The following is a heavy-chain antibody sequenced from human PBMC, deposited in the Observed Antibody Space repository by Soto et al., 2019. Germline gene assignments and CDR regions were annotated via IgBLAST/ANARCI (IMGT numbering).Heavy chain of an antibody. CDR3: GRDGALGDTAVVDS. CDR2: IWYDGSNK. CDR1: GFTFSTYG. V-gene: IGHV3-33*01. J-gene: IGHJ4*02. D-gene: IGHD5-18*01. Sequence: QVQLVESGGGVVQPGKSLRLSCAASGFTFSTYGMHWVRQAPGKGLEWVAVIWYDGSNKYHGDSLKGRFTISRDNSKNTLYLQLHNRRAEDTAVYYCGRDGALGDTAVVDSWGQGTLVTVSS.